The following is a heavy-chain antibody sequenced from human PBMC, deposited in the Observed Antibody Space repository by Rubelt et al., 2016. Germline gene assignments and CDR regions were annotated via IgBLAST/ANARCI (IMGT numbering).Heavy chain of an antibody. J-gene: IGHJ5*02. D-gene: IGHD4-17*01. CDR2: INHSGST. CDR1: GGSFSGYY. Sequence: QVQLQQWGAGLLKPSETLSLTCAVYGGSFSGYYWSWIRQPPGKGLEWIGEINHSGSTNYNPSLKSRVTISVDTSKNQCALKLSSVTAADTAVYYCASLTSDDYGDYLNWFDPWGQGTLVTVSS. CDR3: ASLTSDDYGDYLNWFDP. V-gene: IGHV4-34*01.